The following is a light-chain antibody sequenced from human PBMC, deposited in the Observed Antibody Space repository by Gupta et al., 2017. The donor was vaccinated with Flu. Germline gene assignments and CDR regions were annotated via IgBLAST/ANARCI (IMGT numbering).Light chain of an antibody. Sequence: VSAAPGQKVTIFCSGSSSNIGNNYISWYQQLPGTAPKLLMYENTKRPSGIPDRFSGSKSGTSAILYITGLQAGDEADYYCGTWDSGLSTGVFGGGTRRTVL. CDR3: GTWDSGLSTGV. V-gene: IGLV1-51*02. J-gene: IGLJ3*02. CDR1: SSNIGNNY. CDR2: ENT.